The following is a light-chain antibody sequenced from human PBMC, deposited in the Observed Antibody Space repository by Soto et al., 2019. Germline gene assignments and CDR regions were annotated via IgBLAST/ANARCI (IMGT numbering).Light chain of an antibody. CDR1: QGINSY. CDR3: QQCYSTWT. V-gene: IGKV1-39*01. Sequence: DIQMTQSPSSLSASVGDRVTITLRARQGINSYLAWYQQKPGKAPKLLIYGASSLQSGVPARFSGSGSGTDFTLTISSLQPEDFATYYCQQCYSTWTFGQGTKVDI. J-gene: IGKJ1*01. CDR2: GAS.